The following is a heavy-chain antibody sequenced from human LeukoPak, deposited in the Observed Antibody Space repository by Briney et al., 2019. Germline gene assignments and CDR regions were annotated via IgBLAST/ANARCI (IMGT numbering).Heavy chain of an antibody. CDR2: LRYDGSDK. Sequence: GGSLRLSCAASGFTFSRFGMHWVRQAPGKGLEWVAFLRYDGSDKEYAESVKGRFIISRDNSKNTLYVQMDSLGIEDTGVYFCARDFSYGVKGAFEYWGQGTLVTVSS. D-gene: IGHD3-10*01. V-gene: IGHV3-30*02. CDR1: GFTFSRFG. CDR3: ARDFSYGVKGAFEY. J-gene: IGHJ4*02.